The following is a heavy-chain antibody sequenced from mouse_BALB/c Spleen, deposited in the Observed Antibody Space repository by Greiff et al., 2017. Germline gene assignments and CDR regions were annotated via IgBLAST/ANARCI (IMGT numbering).Heavy chain of an antibody. Sequence: DVKLQESGPGLVKPSQSLSLTCSVTGYSITSGYYWNWIRQFPGNKLEWMGYISYDGSNNYNPSLKNRISITRDTSKNQFFLKLNSVTTEDTATYYCARLDSSGPFAYWGQGTLVTVSA. D-gene: IGHD3-2*01. CDR2: ISYDGSN. CDR1: GYSITSGYY. CDR3: ARLDSSGPFAY. J-gene: IGHJ3*01. V-gene: IGHV3-6*02.